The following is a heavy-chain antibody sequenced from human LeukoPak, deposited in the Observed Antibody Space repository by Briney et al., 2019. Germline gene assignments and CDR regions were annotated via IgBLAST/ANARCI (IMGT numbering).Heavy chain of an antibody. V-gene: IGHV4-61*02. CDR1: GGSISSGSYY. D-gene: IGHD2-15*01. Sequence: SETLSLTCTVSGGSISSGSYYWSWIRQPAGKGLEWIGRIYTSGSTNYNPSLKSRVTISVDTSKNQFSLKLSSVTAADTAVYYCARDEYCSGGSCYVGFDYWGQGTLVTVSS. CDR3: ARDEYCSGGSCYVGFDY. J-gene: IGHJ4*02. CDR2: IYTSGST.